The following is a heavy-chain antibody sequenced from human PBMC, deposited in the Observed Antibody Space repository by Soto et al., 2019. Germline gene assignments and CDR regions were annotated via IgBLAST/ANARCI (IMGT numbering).Heavy chain of an antibody. D-gene: IGHD2-8*01. CDR2: LYYGRSA. CDR1: GDSISSYY. V-gene: IGHV4-59*04. Sequence: PSETLSLTCAVSGDSISSYYCMWIRQPPGKGLESIGYLYYGRSANYNPSLKSRVTLSVDTSNNQLSLQLNSVTPDDTAVYYCARLIGNSWLASWGQGTLVTVSS. CDR3: ARLIGNSWLAS. J-gene: IGHJ5*01.